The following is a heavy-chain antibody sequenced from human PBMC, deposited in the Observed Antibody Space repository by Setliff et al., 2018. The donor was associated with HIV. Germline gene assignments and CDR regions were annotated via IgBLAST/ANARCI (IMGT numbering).Heavy chain of an antibody. CDR3: AKAARDYYDSSGYYIGIDY. Sequence: PGGSLRLSCAASGFTFSSYAMSWVRQAPGKGLDWVSAISGSAGSTYYADSVKGRFTISGDNSKSTLYLQMNSLRAEDTAVYYCAKAARDYYDSSGYYIGIDYWGRGTLVTVSS. CDR1: GFTFSSYA. V-gene: IGHV3-23*01. D-gene: IGHD3-22*01. CDR2: ISGSAGST. J-gene: IGHJ4*02.